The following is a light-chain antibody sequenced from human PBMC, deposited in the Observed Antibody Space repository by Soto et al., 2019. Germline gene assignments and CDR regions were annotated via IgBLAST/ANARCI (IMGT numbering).Light chain of an antibody. CDR2: KAS. J-gene: IGKJ4*01. Sequence: DIQMTQSPSTLSASVGDRVTITCRASQSISTWLAWYQQKPGKAPYLLIYKASSLEGGVPSRFSGSGSGTEFNITISSLQPDDFATYYCQQYNAYPLTFGGGPTVEIK. CDR1: QSISTW. V-gene: IGKV1-5*03. CDR3: QQYNAYPLT.